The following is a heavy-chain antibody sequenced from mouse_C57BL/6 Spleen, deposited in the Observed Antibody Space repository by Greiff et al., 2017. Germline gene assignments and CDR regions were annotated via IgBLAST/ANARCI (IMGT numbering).Heavy chain of an antibody. J-gene: IGHJ2*01. CDR3: AREDYKYFDY. CDR2: ISYDGSN. V-gene: IGHV3-6*01. D-gene: IGHD2-12*01. Sequence: EVKVEESGPGLVKPSQSLSLTCSVTGYSITSGYYWNWIRQFPGNKLEWMGYISYDGSNNYNPSLKNRISITRDTSKNQFFLKLNSVTTEDTATYYCAREDYKYFDYWGQGTTLTVSS. CDR1: GYSITSGYY.